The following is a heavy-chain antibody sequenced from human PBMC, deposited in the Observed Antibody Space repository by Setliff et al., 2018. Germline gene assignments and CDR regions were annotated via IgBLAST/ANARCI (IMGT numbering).Heavy chain of an antibody. CDR1: GGSIRNYY. J-gene: IGHJ4*02. Sequence: SETLSLTCTVSGGSIRNYYWSWIRQPPGKGLEWIGYIYYSGNTNYNPSLKSRVTISRDTSSNQFSLKLFSVTAADTAVYYCAHSTTFDLHHDNWGQGALVTVSS. CDR2: IYYSGNT. V-gene: IGHV4-59*08. D-gene: IGHD3-9*01. CDR3: AHSTTFDLHHDN.